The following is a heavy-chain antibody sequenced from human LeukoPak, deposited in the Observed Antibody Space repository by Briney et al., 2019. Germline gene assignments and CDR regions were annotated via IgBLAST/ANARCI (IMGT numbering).Heavy chain of an antibody. V-gene: IGHV1-2*02. D-gene: IGHD2-2*01. J-gene: IGHJ6*03. Sequence: GASVKVSCKASGFTLTDYIHWVRQDPRQGLQWMGWIKPNSGDTDYAQKFQGRVTMTRDTSICTVYMELSSLRSDDTAVYYCARADSVPAGDYHYWYMDVWGKGTTVTVSS. CDR1: GFTLTDY. CDR2: IKPNSGDT. CDR3: ARADSVPAGDYHYWYMDV.